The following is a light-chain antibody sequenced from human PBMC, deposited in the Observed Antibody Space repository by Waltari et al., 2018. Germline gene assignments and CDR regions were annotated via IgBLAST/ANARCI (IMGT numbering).Light chain of an antibody. CDR2: WAS. J-gene: IGKJ2*01. Sequence: DIVLTQSPDSLAVSLGERATIKCRSSQSVLSSSKNRNYLVWYQQKPGQPPKLLISWASTREFGVPDRFSGSGSGTDFTLTISSLQAEDVALYYCQQCYTFPYTFGQGTKLELK. V-gene: IGKV4-1*01. CDR1: QSVLSSSKNRNY. CDR3: QQCYTFPYT.